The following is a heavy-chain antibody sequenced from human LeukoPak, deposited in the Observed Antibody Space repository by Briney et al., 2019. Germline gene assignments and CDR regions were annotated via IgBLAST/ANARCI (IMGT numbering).Heavy chain of an antibody. V-gene: IGHV1-46*01. CDR1: GYTFTSNY. J-gene: IGHJ4*02. CDR2: TTPRDGST. D-gene: IGHD1-14*01. Sequence: ASVKVSCKASGYTFTSNYMHWMRQAPGQGLEWMGVTTPRDGSTSYAQKFQDRVSMTRDTSTSTVYMELSSPRSEDTAVYYCAGDRGNTDYWGQGTLVTVSS. CDR3: AGDRGNTDY.